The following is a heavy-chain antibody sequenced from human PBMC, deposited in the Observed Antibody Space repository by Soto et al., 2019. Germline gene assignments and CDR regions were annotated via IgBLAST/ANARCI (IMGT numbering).Heavy chain of an antibody. Sequence: GASVKVSCKASGYTFTSYDINWVRHATGQGLEWMGWMNPNSGNTGYAQKFQGRVTMTRNTSISTAYMELSSLRSEDTAVYYCASNTYDFWSGYYFTGELMYGMDVWG. CDR1: GYTFTSYD. V-gene: IGHV1-8*01. CDR3: ASNTYDFWSGYYFTGELMYGMDV. D-gene: IGHD3-3*01. J-gene: IGHJ6*02. CDR2: MNPNSGNT.